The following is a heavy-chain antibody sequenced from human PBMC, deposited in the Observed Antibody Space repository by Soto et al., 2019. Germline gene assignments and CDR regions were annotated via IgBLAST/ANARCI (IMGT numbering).Heavy chain of an antibody. Sequence: QVQLVQSGAEVKKPGSSVKVSCKASGGTFSSYAISWVRQAPGQGLEWRGGIIPIFGTANYAQKFQGRVKITAAESTSTAYMELSSLRSEDTAVYYCATGWPNYYYYGMDVWGQGTTVTVSS. D-gene: IGHD6-19*01. J-gene: IGHJ6*02. V-gene: IGHV1-69*01. CDR3: ATGWPNYYYYGMDV. CDR2: IIPIFGTA. CDR1: GGTFSSYA.